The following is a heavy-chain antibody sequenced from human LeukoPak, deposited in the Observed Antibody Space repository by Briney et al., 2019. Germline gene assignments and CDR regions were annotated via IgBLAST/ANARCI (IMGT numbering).Heavy chain of an antibody. Sequence: GGPLSLPCAASGFSYRGCWMSCLPQAPGKGLKRMANIKLGGSEKYYVDSVKGRFTISRDNANQSLYLQMNSLRVEDTALYFCAKDQRLRKYYYYYYVDVWGRGTTVIVS. V-gene: IGHV3-7*03. CDR1: GFSYRGCW. CDR3: AKDQRLRKYYYYYYVDV. J-gene: IGHJ6*03. D-gene: IGHD2-21*02. CDR2: IKLGGSEK.